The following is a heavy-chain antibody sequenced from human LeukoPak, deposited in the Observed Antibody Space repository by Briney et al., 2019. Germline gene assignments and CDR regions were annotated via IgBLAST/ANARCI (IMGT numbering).Heavy chain of an antibody. CDR1: GFTFRNYA. J-gene: IGHJ6*02. V-gene: IGHV3-23*01. CDR2: IGARDGRT. CDR3: AKGLYDYALDV. Sequence: GGSLRLSCAASGFTFRNYAMTWVRQAPGKGLDWVALIGARDGRTYYADPVRGRFTISRDNFKNTLYLQMNSLRAEDTAIYYCAKGLYDYALDVWGQGTAVTVSS.